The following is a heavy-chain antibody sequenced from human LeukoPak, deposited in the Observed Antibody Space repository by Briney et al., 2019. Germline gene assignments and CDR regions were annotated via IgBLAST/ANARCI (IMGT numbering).Heavy chain of an antibody. CDR3: AREGKDIVVVPAAIRVYYYYMDV. CDR2: INPSGGST. D-gene: IGHD2-2*01. CDR1: GYTFTSYY. V-gene: IGHV1-46*01. Sequence: ASVKVSCKASGYTFTSYYMHWVRQAPGQGLEWMGIINPSGGSTSYAQKFQGRVTMTRDTSTSTVYMELSSLRSEDTAVYYWAREGKDIVVVPAAIRVYYYYMDVWGKGTTVTISS. J-gene: IGHJ6*03.